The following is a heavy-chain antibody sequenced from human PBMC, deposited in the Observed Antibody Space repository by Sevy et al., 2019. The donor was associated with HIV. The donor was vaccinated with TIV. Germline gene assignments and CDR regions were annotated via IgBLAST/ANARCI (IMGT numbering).Heavy chain of an antibody. D-gene: IGHD3-22*01. CDR2: IYYSGST. J-gene: IGHJ4*02. Sequence: SETLSLTCTVSGGSISSSSYYWGWIRQPPGKGLEWIGSIYYSGSTNYSPSLKSRVTISVDTSKNQFSLKLSSVTAADTAVYYCARHVMFSRTYYYDSSGYSGIYYFDFWGQRTLVTVSS. V-gene: IGHV4-39*01. CDR3: ARHVMFSRTYYYDSSGYSGIYYFDF. CDR1: GGSISSSSYY.